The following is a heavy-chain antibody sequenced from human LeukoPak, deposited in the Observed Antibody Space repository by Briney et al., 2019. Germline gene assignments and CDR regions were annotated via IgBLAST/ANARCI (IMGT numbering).Heavy chain of an antibody. Sequence: PGGSLRLSCAASGFTFGNSAMSWVRQAPGKRLEWVSGISGSGGGTYYADSVKGRFTISRDNSKNTLYLQMNSLRAEDTAVYYCARGLKYYYDSSGYYHWGQGTLVTVSS. CDR2: ISGSGGGT. J-gene: IGHJ5*02. CDR3: ARGLKYYYDSSGYYH. D-gene: IGHD3-22*01. CDR1: GFTFGNSA. V-gene: IGHV3-23*01.